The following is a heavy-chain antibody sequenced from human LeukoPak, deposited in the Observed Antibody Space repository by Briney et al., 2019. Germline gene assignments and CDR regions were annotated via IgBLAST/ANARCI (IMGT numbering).Heavy chain of an antibody. Sequence: ASVKLSCKASGYTVTSYGISWVRQSPGQGLEWMGWISAYYGNTNYAQKLKGRVTMTTDTSKSTAYMELGGLRSEDSAVYYCAGDYGDPWGQGTLVTVSS. CDR3: AGDYGDP. CDR2: ISAYYGNT. J-gene: IGHJ5*02. CDR1: GYTVTSYG. V-gene: IGHV1-18*01. D-gene: IGHD4-17*01.